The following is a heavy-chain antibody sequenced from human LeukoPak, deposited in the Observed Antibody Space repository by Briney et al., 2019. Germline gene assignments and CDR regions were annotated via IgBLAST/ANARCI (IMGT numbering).Heavy chain of an antibody. CDR1: GFTFSDYY. V-gene: IGHV3-11*01. J-gene: IGHJ2*01. Sequence: GGSLRLSCAASGFTFSDYYMSWIRQAPGKGLEWISYISISGSIIHYADSVKGRFTISRDNAKKSLYLQMNSLRAEDTAVYYCARTRWETWYFHLWGRGTLVTVSS. CDR3: ARTRWETWYFHL. D-gene: IGHD1-26*01. CDR2: ISISGSII.